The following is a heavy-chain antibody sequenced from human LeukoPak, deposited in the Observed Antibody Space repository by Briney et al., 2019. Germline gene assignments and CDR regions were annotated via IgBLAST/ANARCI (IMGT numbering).Heavy chain of an antibody. V-gene: IGHV4-39*07. J-gene: IGHJ5*02. CDR2: IYYSGST. CDR1: GGSISSSSYY. D-gene: IGHD6-13*01. CDR3: ARTPGYSTVNWFDP. Sequence: PSETLSLTCTVSGGSISSSSYYWGWIRQPPGKGLEWIGSIYYSGSTYYNPSLKSRVTISVDTSKNQFSLKLSSVTAADTAVYYCARTPGYSTVNWFDPWGQGTLVTVSS.